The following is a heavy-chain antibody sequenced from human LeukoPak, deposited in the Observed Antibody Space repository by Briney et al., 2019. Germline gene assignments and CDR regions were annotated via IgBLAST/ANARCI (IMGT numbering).Heavy chain of an antibody. Sequence: GGSLRLSCAASGFTFSSYSMNWVRQAPGKGPEWVSYISSSSSTIYYADSVKGRFTISRDNAKNSLYLQMNSLRDEDTAVYYCAREDAIEMATSDAFDIWGQGTMVTVSS. CDR1: GFTFSSYS. CDR3: AREDAIEMATSDAFDI. CDR2: ISSSSSTI. V-gene: IGHV3-48*02. D-gene: IGHD5-24*01. J-gene: IGHJ3*02.